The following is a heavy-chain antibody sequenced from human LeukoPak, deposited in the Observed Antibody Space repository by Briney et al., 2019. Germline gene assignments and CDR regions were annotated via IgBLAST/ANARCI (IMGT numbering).Heavy chain of an antibody. CDR3: ASLLGYCSSISCVDP. J-gene: IGHJ5*02. V-gene: IGHV4-34*01. CDR2: INHSGST. D-gene: IGHD2-2*01. CDR1: GGSFGGYY. Sequence: PSETLSLTCAVYGGSFGGYYWSWIRQPPGKGLEWIGEINHSGSTNYNPSLKSRATISVDTSKNQFSLKLSSVTAADTAVYYCASLLGYCSSISCVDPWGQGTLVTVSS.